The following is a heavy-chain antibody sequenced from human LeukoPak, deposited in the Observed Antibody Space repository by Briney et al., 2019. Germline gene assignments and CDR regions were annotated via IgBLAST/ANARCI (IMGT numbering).Heavy chain of an antibody. J-gene: IGHJ3*02. CDR2: IIPIFGTA. Sequence: ASVKVSCKASGGTFSSYAISWVRQAPGQGLEWMGGIIPIFGTANYAQKFQGRVTITTDESTSTAYMELSSLRSEDTAVYYCARDWHHYDSSPRGIEAFDIWGQGTMVTVSS. D-gene: IGHD3-16*01. V-gene: IGHV1-69*05. CDR3: ARDWHHYDSSPRGIEAFDI. CDR1: GGTFSSYA.